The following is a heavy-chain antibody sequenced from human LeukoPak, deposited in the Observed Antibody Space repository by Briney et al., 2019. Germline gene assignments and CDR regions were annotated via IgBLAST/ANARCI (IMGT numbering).Heavy chain of an antibody. V-gene: IGHV1-18*01. CDR2: ISAYNGNT. CDR1: GYTFTSYG. CDR3: ARDLSYGSGSYYKGSYFDY. J-gene: IGHJ4*02. D-gene: IGHD3-10*01. Sequence: ASVKVSCKASGYTFTSYGISWVRQAPGQGLEWMGWISAYNGNTNCAQKLQGRVTMTTDTSTSTAYMELRSLRSDDTAVYYCARDLSYGSGSYYKGSYFDYWGQGTLVTVSS.